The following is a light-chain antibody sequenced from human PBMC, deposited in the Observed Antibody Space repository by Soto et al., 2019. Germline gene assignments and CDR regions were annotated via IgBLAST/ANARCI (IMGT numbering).Light chain of an antibody. V-gene: IGKV1-5*03. CDR2: KAS. CDR3: QQYQHKSYPYT. Sequence: DIQMTQSPSTLSASVGDRVTITCRASQSIDINLAWYQQKPGKAPTLLIYKASSLESGVPSRFSGSGSGTEFTLTISSLQPDDFATYYCQQYQHKSYPYTFGQGTKLEIK. J-gene: IGKJ2*01. CDR1: QSIDIN.